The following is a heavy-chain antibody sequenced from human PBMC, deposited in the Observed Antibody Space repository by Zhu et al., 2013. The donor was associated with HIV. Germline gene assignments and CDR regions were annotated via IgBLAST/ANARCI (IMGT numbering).Heavy chain of an antibody. CDR3: ARGGESYYYYYGMDV. D-gene: IGHD3-10*01. CDR2: MNPNSGDT. Sequence: QVQLEQSGAEVKKPGASVKVSCKASGYTFPNYEIHWVRQATGQGLEWMGRMNPNSGDTAYAQKFQGRVAMTKDTSIRTVYLELSSLRSEDTAVYYCARGGESYYYYYGMDVWGQGTSVTIPS. CDR1: GYTFPNYE. J-gene: IGHJ6*02. V-gene: IGHV1-8*01.